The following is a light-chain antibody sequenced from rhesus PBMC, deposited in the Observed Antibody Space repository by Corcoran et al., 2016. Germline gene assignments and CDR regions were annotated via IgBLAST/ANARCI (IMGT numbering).Light chain of an antibody. J-gene: IGKJ4*01. V-gene: IGKV1-33*02. CDR3: QQYSSSPLT. Sequence: DIQMSQSPSSLSASVGDKVTITCRASQGISNALDWYQTKPGKAPKPQIYGAASLDSGVPSRFSGSRSGTEFTLTISSLQSEDFATYYCQQYSSSPLTFGGGTKVELK. CDR1: QGISNA. CDR2: GAA.